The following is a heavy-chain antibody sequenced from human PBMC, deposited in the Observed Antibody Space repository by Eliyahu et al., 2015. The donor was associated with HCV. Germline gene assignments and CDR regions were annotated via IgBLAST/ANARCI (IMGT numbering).Heavy chain of an antibody. D-gene: IGHD6-6*01. J-gene: IGHJ6*02. Sequence: EVQLVESGGGLVQPGRSLRLSCAASGFTFDDYAMHWVRQAPGKGLEWVSGISWNSGSIGYADSVKGRFTISRDNAKNSLYLQMNSLRAEDTALYYCAKDSGRAARLSYGMDVWGQGTTVTVSS. V-gene: IGHV3-9*01. CDR3: AKDSGRAARLSYGMDV. CDR1: GFTFDDYA. CDR2: ISWNSGSI.